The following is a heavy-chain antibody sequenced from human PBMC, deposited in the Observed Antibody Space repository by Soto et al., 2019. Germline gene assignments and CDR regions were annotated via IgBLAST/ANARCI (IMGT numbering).Heavy chain of an antibody. V-gene: IGHV1-69*12. D-gene: IGHD6-13*01. CDR3: ARVDSSQYGMDV. J-gene: IGHJ6*02. Sequence: QVQLVQSGAEVKKPGSSVKVSCKASGGTFSSYAISWVRQAPGQGLEWMGGIIPIFGTANYAQKFQGRVTITADESTRTAYMELSSLRAEDTAVYYCARVDSSQYGMDVWGQGTTVTVSS. CDR1: GGTFSSYA. CDR2: IIPIFGTA.